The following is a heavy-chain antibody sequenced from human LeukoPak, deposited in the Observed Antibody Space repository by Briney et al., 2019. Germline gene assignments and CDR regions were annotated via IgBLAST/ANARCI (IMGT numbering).Heavy chain of an antibody. CDR2: ITSSSSTI. CDR1: GFTFSSYS. J-gene: IGHJ4*02. CDR3: ARGATPDY. Sequence: GGSLRLSCAASGFTFSSYSMNWVRQAPGKGLQWVSYITSSSSTIYYADSVRRRFTISRDNAKNSLYLQMNILRDEDTAVYYCARGATPDYWGQGTLVTVSS. V-gene: IGHV3-48*02.